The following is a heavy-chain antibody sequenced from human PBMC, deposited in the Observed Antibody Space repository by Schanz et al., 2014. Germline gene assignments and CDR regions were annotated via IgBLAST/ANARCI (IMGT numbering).Heavy chain of an antibody. CDR2: IEFSGGTT. Sequence: EVQLVESGGGLVQPGGSLRLSCAASGFNFKAYAMSWVRQAPGKGLEWVSGIEFSGGTTYYADSVKGRFTISRDNAKNSLFLQMNSLRAEDTAVYYCARGPLGTSPWGQGTLVTVSS. CDR3: ARGPLGTSP. J-gene: IGHJ5*02. V-gene: IGHV3-23*04. CDR1: GFNFKAYA. D-gene: IGHD5-12*01.